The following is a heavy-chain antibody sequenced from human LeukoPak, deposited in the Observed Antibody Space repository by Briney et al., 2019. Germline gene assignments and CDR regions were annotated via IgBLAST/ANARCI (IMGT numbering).Heavy chain of an antibody. CDR2: TYYWYKWYH. V-gene: IGHV6-1*01. J-gene: IGHJ4*02. Sequence: SQTLSLTCAISGDSVPSNSAAWNWIRQSPSRGLEWLGRTYYWYKWYHDYPVSVKGRIAINPDTSKTQFSLQLNSVTPEDTAVYYCARAKGRSPLFDYWGQGTLVTVSS. D-gene: IGHD6-13*01. CDR3: ARAKGRSPLFDY. CDR1: GDSVPSNSAA.